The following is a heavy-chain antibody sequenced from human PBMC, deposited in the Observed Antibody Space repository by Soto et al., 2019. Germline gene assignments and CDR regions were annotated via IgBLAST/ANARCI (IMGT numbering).Heavy chain of an antibody. V-gene: IGHV1-18*01. Sequence: ASVKVSCKASGYTFTSYGITWVRQAPGQGLEWMGWISAYNGNTNYAQRLQGRVTMTTDTSTTTAYMELRSLRSDDTAVYYLARGQKLFQDGRFDYWGQGTLVTVSS. CDR3: ARGQKLFQDGRFDY. CDR2: ISAYNGNT. CDR1: GYTFTSYG. D-gene: IGHD1-1*01. J-gene: IGHJ4*02.